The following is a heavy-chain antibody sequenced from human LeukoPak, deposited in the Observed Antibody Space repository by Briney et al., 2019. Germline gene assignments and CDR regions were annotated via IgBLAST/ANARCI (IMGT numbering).Heavy chain of an antibody. CDR2: LKSKTDGGTT. CDR3: TTGRSVYYYYMDV. Sequence: PGGSLRLSCAASGFTFSNAWMTWVRQAPGKGLEWVGRLKSKTDGGTTDYAAPVKGRFTISRDDSKNTLYLQMNSLKTEDTAVYYCTTGRSVYYYYMDVWGKGTTVTVSS. J-gene: IGHJ6*03. D-gene: IGHD4-17*01. V-gene: IGHV3-15*01. CDR1: GFTFSNAW.